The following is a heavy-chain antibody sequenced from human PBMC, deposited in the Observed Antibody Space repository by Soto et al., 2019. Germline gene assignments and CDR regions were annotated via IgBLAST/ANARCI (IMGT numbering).Heavy chain of an antibody. Sequence: VQLQESGPGLVRPSQTLSLSCTVSGGAIRSDGYYWSWIRQHPGKGLEWVGYIYHSGSTYNNPSLKSRINISLDTSKYQFSLKMMSVTAADTAVYYCARIVGFGDFYYYMDVWGKGTTVTV. CDR1: GGAIRSDGYY. J-gene: IGHJ6*03. V-gene: IGHV4-31*03. CDR2: IYHSGST. D-gene: IGHD3-10*01. CDR3: ARIVGFGDFYYYMDV.